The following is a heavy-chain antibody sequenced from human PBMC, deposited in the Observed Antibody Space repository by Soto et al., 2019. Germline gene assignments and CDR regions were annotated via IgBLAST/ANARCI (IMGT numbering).Heavy chain of an antibody. D-gene: IGHD2-15*01. J-gene: IGHJ4*02. CDR1: GGSFSDSY. CDR2: INHIGYT. Sequence: QVQLQQWGAGLLKPSETLSLTCAVSGGSFSDSYWTWIRQLPGKGLEWIGEINHIGYTNYNPSLESRVAISVDTSKNQFSLNLRSVTAADTAVYYCGPRGAVAPRGYWGQGTLVTVSS. CDR3: GPRGAVAPRGY. V-gene: IGHV4-34*02.